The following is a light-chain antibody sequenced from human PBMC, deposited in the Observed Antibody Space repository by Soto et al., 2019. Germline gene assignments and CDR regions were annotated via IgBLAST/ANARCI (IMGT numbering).Light chain of an antibody. J-gene: IGLJ1*01. CDR2: GVT. Sequence: QSVLTQPTSVSGSPGQSITISCTGNNNDFGTYDYVSWYQQHPGRAPRLIIYGVTTRPSGISDRFSASKSGLTASLTISGLQPEDEADYYCTSFTSDSIYVVGPGTKVTVL. CDR1: NNDFGTYDY. CDR3: TSFTSDSIYV. V-gene: IGLV2-14*03.